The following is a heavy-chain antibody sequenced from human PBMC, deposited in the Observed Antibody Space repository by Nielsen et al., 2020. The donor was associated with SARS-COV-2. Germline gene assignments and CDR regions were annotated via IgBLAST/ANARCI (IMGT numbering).Heavy chain of an antibody. D-gene: IGHD6-19*01. V-gene: IGHV1-3*01. J-gene: IGHJ4*02. CDR3: ARVKKDSSGWYLANDY. CDR2: INAGNGNT. Sequence: ASVKVSCKASGYTFTSYAMHWVRQAPGQRLEWMGWINAGNGNTKYSQKFQGRVTITRDTSASTAYMELSSLRSEDTAVYYCARVKKDSSGWYLANDYWGQGTLVTVSS. CDR1: GYTFTSYA.